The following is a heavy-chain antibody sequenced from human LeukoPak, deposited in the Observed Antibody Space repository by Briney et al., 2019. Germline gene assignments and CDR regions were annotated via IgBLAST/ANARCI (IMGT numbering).Heavy chain of an antibody. V-gene: IGHV4-4*07. Sequence: KPSETLSLTCTVSGGSISSYYWSWIRQPAGKGLEWIGRICTSGNTNYNPSLKSRVTMSVDTSKNQFSLKLSSVTAADTAVYYCAREEFHYDSSGYYERWYFDLWGRGTLVTVSS. D-gene: IGHD3-22*01. CDR2: ICTSGNT. J-gene: IGHJ2*01. CDR1: GGSISSYY. CDR3: AREEFHYDSSGYYERWYFDL.